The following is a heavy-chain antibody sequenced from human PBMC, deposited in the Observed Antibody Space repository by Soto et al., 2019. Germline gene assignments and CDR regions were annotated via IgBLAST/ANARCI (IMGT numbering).Heavy chain of an antibody. CDR1: GGSISSGGYY. J-gene: IGHJ5*02. CDR2: IYYSGST. V-gene: IGHV4-31*03. Sequence: QVQLQESGPGLVKPSQTLSLTCTVSGGSISSGGYYWSWIRQHPGKGLEWIGYIYYSGSTYYNPSRKGRVTLSVDTSKNQFSLKLSSVTAADTAVYYCAREGLVGNWFDPWGQGTLVTVSS. CDR3: AREGLVGNWFDP. D-gene: IGHD6-6*01.